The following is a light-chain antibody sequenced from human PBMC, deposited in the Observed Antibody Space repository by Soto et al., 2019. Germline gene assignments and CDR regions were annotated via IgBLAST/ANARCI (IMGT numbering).Light chain of an antibody. Sequence: IQMPQSPRSVSASVGDTVTLSCQTSHGVSGWLAWYQQKPGKAPTLLIYTVSNLQSGVPSRFSGSGSGTDFTLTITNHQPEDFATNFCQQGKTFPFTFGPGTKVEVK. CDR2: TVS. V-gene: IGKV1-12*01. J-gene: IGKJ3*01. CDR3: QQGKTFPFT. CDR1: HGVSGW.